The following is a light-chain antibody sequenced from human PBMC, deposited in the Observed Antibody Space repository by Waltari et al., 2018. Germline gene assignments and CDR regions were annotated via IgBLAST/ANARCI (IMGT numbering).Light chain of an antibody. CDR2: KDS. CDR3: QSTDSTGSHAV. CDR1: ALPNKY. J-gene: IGLJ7*01. V-gene: IGLV3-25*03. Sequence: SYELTQPPSVSVSPGQTARITCSGDALPNKYAYWYQQKAGQAPLLMIYKDSERPSGIPERFSGSSSGKTVTLTSSGVQAEDEADYYCQSTDSTGSHAVFGGGTQLTVL.